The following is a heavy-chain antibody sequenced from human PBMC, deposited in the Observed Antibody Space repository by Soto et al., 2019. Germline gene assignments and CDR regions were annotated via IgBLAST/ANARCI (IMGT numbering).Heavy chain of an antibody. CDR3: AKGRGGSGSLTPRVDF. CDR1: GFTFNNYA. Sequence: EVQLLESGGGLVQPGGSLRLSCAASGFTFNNYAMTWVRQAPGKGLEWVSAISGGGDTKSYADSVKGRFTVSRDVSKNTLYLQMSSLRAEDTALYYCAKGRGGSGSLTPRVDFWGQGTLVTVSS. V-gene: IGHV3-23*01. D-gene: IGHD3-10*01. J-gene: IGHJ4*02. CDR2: ISGGGDTK.